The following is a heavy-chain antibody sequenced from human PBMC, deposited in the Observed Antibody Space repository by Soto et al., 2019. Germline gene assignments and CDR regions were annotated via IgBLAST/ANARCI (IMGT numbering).Heavy chain of an antibody. CDR1: GFTFSSYA. J-gene: IGHJ6*03. CDR3: AKDLSGYDSYYYYYMDV. Sequence: EVQLLESGGGLVQPGGSLRLSCAASGFTFSSYAMSWVRQAPGKGLEWVSAISGSGGSTYYADSVKDRFTISRDNSKNTLYMQMNSLRAEDTAVYYCAKDLSGYDSYYYYYMDVWGKGTTVTVSS. V-gene: IGHV3-23*01. D-gene: IGHD5-12*01. CDR2: ISGSGGST.